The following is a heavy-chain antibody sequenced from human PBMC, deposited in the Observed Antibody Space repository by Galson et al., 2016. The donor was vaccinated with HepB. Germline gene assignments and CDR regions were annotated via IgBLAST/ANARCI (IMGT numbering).Heavy chain of an antibody. V-gene: IGHV5-51*01. D-gene: IGHD3-16*01. CDR2: IYPGDSDT. CDR1: AYGFTDYW. J-gene: IGHJ6*02. Sequence: QSGAEVKKPGNSLRISCKGSAYGFTDYWIGWVRQMPGKGLEWMGSIYPGDSDTRYNPSFLGQVTISAAKSVNTVDLQWSSLKASDTAMYYCARDYGRLGLDVWGQGTTVTISS. CDR3: ARDYGRLGLDV.